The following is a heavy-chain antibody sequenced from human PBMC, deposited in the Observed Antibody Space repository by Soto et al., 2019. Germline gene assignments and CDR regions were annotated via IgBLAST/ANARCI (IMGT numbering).Heavy chain of an antibody. CDR2: IYHSGST. J-gene: IGHJ4*02. Sequence: QLQLQESGSGLVKPSQTLSLTCAVSGGSISSGGYSWSWIRQPPGKGLEWIGYIYHSGSTYYNPSLKSRVTVSVDRSKDQFSLKLCSVTAADTAVYYCAREEGSGSYYFDYWGQGTLVTVSS. CDR3: AREEGSGSYYFDY. V-gene: IGHV4-30-2*01. CDR1: GGSISSGGYS. D-gene: IGHD1-26*01.